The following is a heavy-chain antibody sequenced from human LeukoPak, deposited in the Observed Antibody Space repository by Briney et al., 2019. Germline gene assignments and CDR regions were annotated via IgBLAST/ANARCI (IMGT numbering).Heavy chain of an antibody. CDR2: INHRGDT. V-gene: IGHV4-34*01. CDR3: ARGPTISETGYFDY. CDR1: GGSFSTYY. Sequence: KPSETLSLTCAVYGGSFSTYYWSWIRQSPGKGLEWIAEINHRGDTNYNPSVKSRVTISVDTSKNQFSLKVRSLTAADTADYYCARGPTISETGYFDYWGQGTLVTVSS. D-gene: IGHD1-1*01. J-gene: IGHJ4*03.